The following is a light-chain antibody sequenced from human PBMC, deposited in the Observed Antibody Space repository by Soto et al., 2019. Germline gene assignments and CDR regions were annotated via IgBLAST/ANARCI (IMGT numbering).Light chain of an antibody. CDR1: QSISNH. J-gene: IGKJ5*01. CDR3: QQCNRYPIT. V-gene: IGKV1-39*01. CDR2: AAS. Sequence: DIQITQSPPSLSASVEVIVSITCLASQSISNHLNWYQQKPGKAPKLLIFAASSLQSGVPSRFSGSRSGPEFTLTISSLQPDDSATYYCQQCNRYPITFGQGTRLEIK.